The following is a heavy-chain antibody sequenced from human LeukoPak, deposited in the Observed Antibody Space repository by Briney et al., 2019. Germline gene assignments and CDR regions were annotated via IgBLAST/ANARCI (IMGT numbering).Heavy chain of an antibody. CDR2: TYTSGSA. D-gene: IGHD5-12*01. V-gene: IGHV4-4*08. Sequence: SETLALTCSVSGGSISPYYWSWIRQPPGKGLEWLGYTYTSGSANYNPSLKSRVTISVDTSKNHFSLKLSSVTAADTVVYYCARMGGYSGYATHWGQGTLVTVSS. CDR3: ARMGGYSGYATH. CDR1: GGSISPYY. J-gene: IGHJ4*02.